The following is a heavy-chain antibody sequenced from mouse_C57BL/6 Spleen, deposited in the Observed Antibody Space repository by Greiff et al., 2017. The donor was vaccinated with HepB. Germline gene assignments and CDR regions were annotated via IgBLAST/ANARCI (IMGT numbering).Heavy chain of an antibody. CDR3: ARGDSSGRFAY. J-gene: IGHJ3*01. Sequence: VQLQESGAELVRPGTSVKVSCKASGYAFTNYLIEWVKQRPGQGLEWIGVINPGSGGTNYNEKFKGKATLTADKSSSTAYMQLSSLTSEDSAVYVCARGDSSGRFAYWGQGTLVTVSA. D-gene: IGHD3-2*02. CDR2: INPGSGGT. V-gene: IGHV1-54*01. CDR1: GYAFTNYL.